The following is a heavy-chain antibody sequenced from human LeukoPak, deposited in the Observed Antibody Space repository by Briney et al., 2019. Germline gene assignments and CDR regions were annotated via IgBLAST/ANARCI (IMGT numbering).Heavy chain of an antibody. CDR2: MNGDGTST. Sequence: GGPLRLSCAASGFTFSSRWVHGVREAPGKGVVWVSLMNGDGTSTSYADAVKGRFTISRDNAKNTVYLQMSSLRVDDTAMYYCARGLAPSGFDPWGQGTLVTVSS. CDR1: GFTFSSRW. V-gene: IGHV3-74*01. D-gene: IGHD3-10*01. J-gene: IGHJ5*02. CDR3: ARGLAPSGFDP.